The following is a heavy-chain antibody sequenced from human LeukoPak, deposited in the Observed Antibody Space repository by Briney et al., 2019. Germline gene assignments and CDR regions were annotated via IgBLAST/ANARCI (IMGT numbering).Heavy chain of an antibody. CDR1: GFTFSSYG. Sequence: PGRSLRLSCAASGFTFSSYGMHWVRQAPGKGLEWVAVISYDGSNKYYADSVKGRFTISRDNSKNTLYLQMNSLRAEDTAVYYCAECSSSGYTYYFDYWGQGTLVTVSS. CDR3: AECSSSGYTYYFDY. V-gene: IGHV3-30*18. D-gene: IGHD3-22*01. CDR2: ISYDGSNK. J-gene: IGHJ4*02.